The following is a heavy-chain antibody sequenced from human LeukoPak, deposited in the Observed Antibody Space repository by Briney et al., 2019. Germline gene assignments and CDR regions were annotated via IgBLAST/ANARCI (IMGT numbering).Heavy chain of an antibody. CDR1: GYTFTGYY. V-gene: IGHV1-2*02. CDR2: INPNSGGT. D-gene: IGHD3-22*01. Sequence: GASVKVSCKASGYTFTGYYMHWVRQAPGQGLEWMGWINPNSGGTNYAQKLQGRVTMTTDTSTSTAYMELRSLRSDDTAVYYCARDQAYYYDSSGYPEYFQHWGQGTLVTVSS. CDR3: ARDQAYYYDSSGYPEYFQH. J-gene: IGHJ1*01.